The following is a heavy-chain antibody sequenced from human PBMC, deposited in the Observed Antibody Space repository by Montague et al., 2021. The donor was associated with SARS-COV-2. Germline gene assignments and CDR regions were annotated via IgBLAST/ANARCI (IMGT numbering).Heavy chain of an antibody. D-gene: IGHD2-15*01. CDR1: GFTFSRYW. Sequence: SLRLSCAAPGFTFSRYWMSWVRQAPGKGLERVANIKQDGSEKYYVDSVKGRFTISRDNAKNSLPLQMNSLRAEDTAVYYCARLVVVAATPYWGQGTLVTVSS. CDR3: ARLVVVAATPY. V-gene: IGHV3-7*01. CDR2: IKQDGSEK. J-gene: IGHJ4*02.